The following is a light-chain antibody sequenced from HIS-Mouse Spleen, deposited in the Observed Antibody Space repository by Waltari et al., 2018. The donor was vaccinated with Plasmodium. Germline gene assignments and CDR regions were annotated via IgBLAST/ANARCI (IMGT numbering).Light chain of an antibody. V-gene: IGLV1-40*01. J-gene: IGLJ3*02. Sequence: QSVLTQPPSVSGAPGQRVPISCPGISSNIGAGSDFHWYQQLPGTAPKLLIYGNSNRPSGVPDRFSGSKSGTSASLAITGLQAEDEADYYCQSYDSSLSGWVFGGGTKLTVL. CDR3: QSYDSSLSGWV. CDR2: GNS. CDR1: SSNIGAGSD.